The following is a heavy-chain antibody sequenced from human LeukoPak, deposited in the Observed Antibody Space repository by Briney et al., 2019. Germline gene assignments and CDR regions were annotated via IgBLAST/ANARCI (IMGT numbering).Heavy chain of an antibody. Sequence: SETLSLTCTVSGGSISSSSYYWGWIRQPPGKGLEWIGSIYYSGSTYYNPSLKSRVTISVDTSKNQFSLKLSSVTAADTAVYYCTRDIGNWVIVYWGQGTLVTVSS. CDR3: TRDIGNWVIVY. V-gene: IGHV4-39*02. J-gene: IGHJ4*02. CDR2: IYYSGST. D-gene: IGHD7-27*01. CDR1: GGSISSSSYY.